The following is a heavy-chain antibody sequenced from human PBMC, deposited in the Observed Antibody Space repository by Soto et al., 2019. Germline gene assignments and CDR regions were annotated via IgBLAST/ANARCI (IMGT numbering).Heavy chain of an antibody. CDR1: GYTFTGYY. V-gene: IGHV1-2*04. J-gene: IGHJ6*03. CDR3: ARGHPITIFGVVINPLYYYYMDV. CDR2: INPNSGGT. Sequence: ASVKVSCKASGYTFTGYYMHWVRQAPGQGLEWMGWINPNSGGTNYAQKFQGWVTMTRDTSIGTAYMELSRLRSDDTAVYYCARGHPITIFGVVINPLYYYYMDVWGKGTTVTVSS. D-gene: IGHD3-3*01.